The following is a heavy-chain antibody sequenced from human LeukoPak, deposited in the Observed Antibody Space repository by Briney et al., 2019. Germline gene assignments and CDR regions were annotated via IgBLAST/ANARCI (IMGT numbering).Heavy chain of an antibody. CDR1: GYTFTIYY. Sequence: ASVKVSSTASGYTFTIYYMHWVRQAPGQGLEWMGIINPSGGSTSYAQKFQGRVTMTRDVSTSTAYMELSSLRSEDTAVYYCARYSSSSLGNWGQGTLVTVSS. D-gene: IGHD6-6*01. J-gene: IGHJ4*02. V-gene: IGHV1-46*01. CDR3: ARYSSSSLGN. CDR2: INPSGGST.